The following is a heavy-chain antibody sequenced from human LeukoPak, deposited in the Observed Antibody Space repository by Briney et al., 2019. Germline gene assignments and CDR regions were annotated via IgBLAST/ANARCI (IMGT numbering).Heavy chain of an antibody. J-gene: IGHJ4*02. V-gene: IGHV3-23*01. CDR2: NSGSGLST. Sequence: GGSLRLSCAASGFTISSYAMNWLRQAPGKGLEWVSGNSGSGLSTYYADSVKGRFTISRDNSKNSLYLQMNSLTVEDTAVYYCAKDNSGSYLRAYFDSWGQGTLVTVSS. CDR1: GFTISSYA. D-gene: IGHD1-26*01. CDR3: AKDNSGSYLRAYFDS.